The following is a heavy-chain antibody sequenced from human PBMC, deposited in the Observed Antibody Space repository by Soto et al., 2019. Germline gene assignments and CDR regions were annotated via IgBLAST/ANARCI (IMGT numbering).Heavy chain of an antibody. J-gene: IGHJ4*02. CDR2: INPNGGST. D-gene: IGHD6-19*01. CDR3: ALPKNTLGWYNF. V-gene: IGHV1-46*01. CDR1: GYTFTNYH. Sequence: QVQVVQSGAEVKKPGASVKVSCKTSGYTFTNYHVHWVRQAPGQGLEWMGAINPNGGSTTYAQHLHGRFTMTSDSSTSTVYMEMGSLRSDDSAVYYCALPKNTLGWYNFWGQGTLVTVS.